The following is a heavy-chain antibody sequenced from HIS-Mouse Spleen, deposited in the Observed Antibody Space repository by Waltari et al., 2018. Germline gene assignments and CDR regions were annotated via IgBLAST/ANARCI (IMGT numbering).Heavy chain of an antibody. CDR3: AREGRLGIGAFYI. Sequence: QVQLVQPGAEVKKPGASVKVSCKASGCTFTGYYMHGVRQAPGQGIEWMGWLNPNGGGTNNEQKFQGGATMARETSISTAYMALGRLRSDGTAVYYCAREGRLGIGAFYIWGQGTMVTVSS. CDR1: GCTFTGYY. J-gene: IGHJ3*02. D-gene: IGHD7-27*01. V-gene: IGHV1-2*02. CDR2: LNPNGGGT.